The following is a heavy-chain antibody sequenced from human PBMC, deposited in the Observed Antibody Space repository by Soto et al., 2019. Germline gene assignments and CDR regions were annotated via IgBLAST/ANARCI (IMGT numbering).Heavy chain of an antibody. CDR2: LKTKTDGGTT. CDR1: GFTFSNTW. Sequence: GGSLRLSCVVSGFTFSNTWMSWIRQTPGKGLEWVGRLKTKTDGGTTDYAAPVEGRFTISRDDSRNTLYLQRNSLKAEDTAVYYCATSPGYFDFWGQGTLVTVSS. V-gene: IGHV3-15*01. CDR3: ATSPGYFDF. J-gene: IGHJ4*02.